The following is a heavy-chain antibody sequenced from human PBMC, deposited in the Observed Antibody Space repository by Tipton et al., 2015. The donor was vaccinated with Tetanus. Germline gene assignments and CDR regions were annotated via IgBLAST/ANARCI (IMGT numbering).Heavy chain of an antibody. V-gene: IGHV3-23*01. J-gene: IGHJ4*02. CDR3: AKDSGSTVTTEIDY. CDR2: ISGSGGST. D-gene: IGHD4-17*01. CDR1: GFTVSSNY. Sequence: GSLRLSCAASGFTVSSNYMSWVRQAPGKGLEWVSAISGSGGSTYYADSVKGRFTISRDNSKNTLYLQMNSLRAEDTAVYYCAKDSGSTVTTEIDYWGQGTLVTVSS.